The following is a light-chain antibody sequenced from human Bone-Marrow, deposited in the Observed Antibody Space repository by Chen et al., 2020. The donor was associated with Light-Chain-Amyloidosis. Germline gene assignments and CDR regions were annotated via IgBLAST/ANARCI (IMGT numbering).Light chain of an antibody. J-gene: IGKJ1*01. CDR2: DAS. V-gene: IGKV1-5*01. CDR3: QQYNSYLAT. CDR1: ETITNW. Sequence: IQMPQSPSALSASVGDKFTITCRASETITNWVAWYQQKPGKAPKLLIYDASTWHSGVPSRFSASGSGTEFTLTITSLQPDDFATYYCQQYNSYLATFGQGTKV.